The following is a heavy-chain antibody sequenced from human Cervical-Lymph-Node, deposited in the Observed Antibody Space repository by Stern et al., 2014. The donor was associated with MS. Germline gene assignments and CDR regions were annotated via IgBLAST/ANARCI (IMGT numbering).Heavy chain of an antibody. CDR1: GGSISSGGYY. J-gene: IGHJ4*02. Sequence: QVQLQESGPGLVKPSQTLSLTCTVSGGSISSGGYYWSWIRHHPGKGLVWIGYFYYSGSAYYNPSLKSRVTISVDTSKNQFSLKLSSVTAADTAVYYCARTPYDFWSGYYLHDYWGQGTLVTVSS. CDR2: FYYSGSA. CDR3: ARTPYDFWSGYYLHDY. D-gene: IGHD3-3*01. V-gene: IGHV4-31*03.